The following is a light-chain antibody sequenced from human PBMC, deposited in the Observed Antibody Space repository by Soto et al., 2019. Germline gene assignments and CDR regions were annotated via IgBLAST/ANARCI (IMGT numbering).Light chain of an antibody. CDR3: QQYNNWPRT. V-gene: IGKV3-15*01. CDR2: GAS. J-gene: IGKJ1*01. Sequence: EVVMTQSPATLSVSPGERATLSCRASQSIRTDLAWYQQKPGQAPSLLISGASTRATGIPARFSGSGSGTEFTLTISSLQSEDFAVYYCQQYNNWPRTFGQGTKVDIK. CDR1: QSIRTD.